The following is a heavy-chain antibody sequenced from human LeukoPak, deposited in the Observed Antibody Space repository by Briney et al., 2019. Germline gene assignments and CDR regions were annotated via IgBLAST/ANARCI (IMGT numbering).Heavy chain of an antibody. Sequence: GGSLRLSCAASGFTFSSYAMSWVCQAPGKGLEWVSAISGSGGSTYYADSVKGRFTISRDNSKNTLYLQMNSLRAEDTAVYYCAKDHPDCGGDCYSYAFDIWGQGTMVTVSS. CDR2: ISGSGGST. CDR3: AKDHPDCGGDCYSYAFDI. D-gene: IGHD2-21*02. CDR1: GFTFSSYA. V-gene: IGHV3-23*01. J-gene: IGHJ3*02.